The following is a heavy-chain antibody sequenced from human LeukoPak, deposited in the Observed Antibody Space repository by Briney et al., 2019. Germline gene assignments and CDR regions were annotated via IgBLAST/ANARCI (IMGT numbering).Heavy chain of an antibody. V-gene: IGHV3-30*04. D-gene: IGHD3-10*01. CDR2: ISYDGSNK. Sequence: GRSLRLSCAASGFTFSSYAMHWVRQAPGKGLEWVAVISYDGSNKYYADSVKGRFTISRDNSKNTLYLQMNSLRAEDTAVYYCARNAIYGSGSLLLDYWGQGTLVTVSP. CDR3: ARNAIYGSGSLLLDY. J-gene: IGHJ4*02. CDR1: GFTFSSYA.